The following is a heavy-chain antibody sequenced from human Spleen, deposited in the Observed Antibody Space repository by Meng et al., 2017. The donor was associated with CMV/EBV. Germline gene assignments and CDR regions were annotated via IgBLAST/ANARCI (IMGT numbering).Heavy chain of an antibody. CDR3: ERDKEYQLLLHYFDY. CDR1: GFTFACYV. V-gene: IGHV1-2*02. D-gene: IGHD2-2*01. J-gene: IGHJ4*02. Sequence: SGFTFACYVITWVRQAPGQGLEWMGWINHNSGGTNYAQKFQGRVTMTRDTSISTAYMELSRLRSDDTAVYYCERDKEYQLLLHYFDYWGQGTLVTVSS. CDR2: INHNSGGT.